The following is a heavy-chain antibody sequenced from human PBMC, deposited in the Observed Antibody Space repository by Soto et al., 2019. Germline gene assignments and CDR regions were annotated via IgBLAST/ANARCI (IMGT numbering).Heavy chain of an antibody. Sequence: GASVKVSCKASGYTFTSYAMHWVRQAPGQRLEWMGWINAGNGNTKYSQKFQGRVTITRDTSASTAYMELSSLRSEDTAVYYCARVRSTVTTSEIGYYFDYWGQGTLVTVSS. D-gene: IGHD4-17*01. CDR3: ARVRSTVTTSEIGYYFDY. CDR2: INAGNGNT. CDR1: GYTFTSYA. V-gene: IGHV1-3*01. J-gene: IGHJ4*02.